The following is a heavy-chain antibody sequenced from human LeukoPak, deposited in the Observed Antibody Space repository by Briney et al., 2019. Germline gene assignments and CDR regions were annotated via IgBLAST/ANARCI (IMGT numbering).Heavy chain of an antibody. CDR2: ISSSSGFI. Sequence: GGSLRLSCAASGFTFSSYSMNWVRQAPGKGLEWVSSISSSSGFIFYADSVKGRFTISRDNAKNSLYLEMDNVRAEDTAVYYCARDEDGHNSLPFDIWGQGTMVSVSS. V-gene: IGHV3-21*01. CDR1: GFTFSSYS. D-gene: IGHD4-23*01. CDR3: ARDEDGHNSLPFDI. J-gene: IGHJ3*02.